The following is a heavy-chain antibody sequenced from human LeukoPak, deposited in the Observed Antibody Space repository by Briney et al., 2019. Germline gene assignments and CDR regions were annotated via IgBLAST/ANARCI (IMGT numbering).Heavy chain of an antibody. CDR1: GGSFSAYY. D-gene: IGHD1-26*01. CDR2: INHSGNT. V-gene: IGHV4-34*01. Sequence: SETLSLTCGVYGGSFSAYYWGWIRQPPGKGLEWIGEINHSGNTNYNPSLKSRVTISVDTSKNQFSLKLNSVTAADTAVYYCARGGRIVGTTPLLDYWGQGTLVAVSS. J-gene: IGHJ4*02. CDR3: ARGGRIVGTTPLLDY.